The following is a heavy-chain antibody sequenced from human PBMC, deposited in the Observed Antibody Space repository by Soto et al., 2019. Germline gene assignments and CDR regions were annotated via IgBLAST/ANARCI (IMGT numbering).Heavy chain of an antibody. CDR1: GGSISSSNW. V-gene: IGHV4-4*02. J-gene: IGHJ6*02. Sequence: SETLSLTCAVSGGSISSSNWWSWVRQPPGKGLEWIGEIYHSGSTNYNPSLKSRVTISVDKSKNQFSLKLSSVTAADTAVYYCARNPITMVRGYPYGMDVWGQGTTVTVSS. CDR3: ARNPITMVRGYPYGMDV. D-gene: IGHD3-10*01. CDR2: IYHSGST.